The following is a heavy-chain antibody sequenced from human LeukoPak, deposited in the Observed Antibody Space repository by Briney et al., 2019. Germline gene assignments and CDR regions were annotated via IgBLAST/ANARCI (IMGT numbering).Heavy chain of an antibody. CDR1: GFTFSSYA. D-gene: IGHD6-19*01. CDR3: AKLRYSSGWYRADYFDY. Sequence: GGSLRLSCAASGFTFSSYAMSWVRQAPGEGLEWVSGLSDSGGSTYYADSVKGRFTISRDNSKNTLYLQMSSLRAEDTAVYYCAKLRYSSGWYRADYFDYWGQGTLVTVSS. CDR2: LSDSGGST. J-gene: IGHJ4*02. V-gene: IGHV3-23*01.